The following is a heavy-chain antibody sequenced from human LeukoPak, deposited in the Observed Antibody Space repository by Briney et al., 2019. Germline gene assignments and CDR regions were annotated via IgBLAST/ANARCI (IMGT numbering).Heavy chain of an antibody. J-gene: IGHJ6*02. V-gene: IGHV4-59*01. Sequence: SETLSLTCTVSGGSTSSYYWSWIRQPPGKGLEWIGYIYYSGSTNYNPSLKSRVTISVDTSKNQFSLKLSSVTAADTAVYYCVRFKEYGMDVWGQGTTVTVSS. CDR3: VRFKEYGMDV. CDR1: GGSTSSYY. CDR2: IYYSGST.